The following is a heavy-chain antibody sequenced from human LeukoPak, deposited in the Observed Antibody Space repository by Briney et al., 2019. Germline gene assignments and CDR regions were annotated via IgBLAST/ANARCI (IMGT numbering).Heavy chain of an antibody. CDR1: GYTFTIYG. D-gene: IGHD3-10*01. V-gene: IGHV1-18*01. J-gene: IGHJ4*02. CDR2: ISAYNGNT. Sequence: GASVTVSFTTSGYTFTIYGISWVRQAPGQGLEWMGWISAYNGNTNYSQKLQGRVTMTTDTSTSTAYMELRSLRSDDTAVYYCARGNRGSRPVDYWGQGTLVTVSS. CDR3: ARGNRGSRPVDY.